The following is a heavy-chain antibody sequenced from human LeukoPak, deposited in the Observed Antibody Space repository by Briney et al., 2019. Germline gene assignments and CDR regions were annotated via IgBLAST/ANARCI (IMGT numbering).Heavy chain of an antibody. Sequence: GASVKVSCKASGYTFTRYAMNWLRQAPGQGLEWMGWINPNTGNPTYAQAFTGRFVFSLDTSCSTAYLQISSLNTEDTAVYYCAIDQPVAGVSNFDSWGQGTLVTVSS. D-gene: IGHD6-19*01. CDR1: GYTFTRYA. J-gene: IGHJ4*02. CDR2: INPNTGNP. CDR3: AIDQPVAGVSNFDS. V-gene: IGHV7-4-1*02.